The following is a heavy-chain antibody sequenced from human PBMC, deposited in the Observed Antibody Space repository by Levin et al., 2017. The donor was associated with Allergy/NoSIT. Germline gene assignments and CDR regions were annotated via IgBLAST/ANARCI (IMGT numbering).Heavy chain of an antibody. Sequence: SQTLSLTCAVYGGSFSGYYWTWIRQPPGKGLEWIGDINHSGSSNYNPSLKSRVTISVDTSKNQVSLKLTSVSAADSAVYVCARALSRGYSYWGQGTPVTVSS. J-gene: IGHJ4*02. CDR1: GGSFSGYY. D-gene: IGHD5-12*01. CDR3: ARALSRGYSY. V-gene: IGHV4-34*01. CDR2: INHSGSS.